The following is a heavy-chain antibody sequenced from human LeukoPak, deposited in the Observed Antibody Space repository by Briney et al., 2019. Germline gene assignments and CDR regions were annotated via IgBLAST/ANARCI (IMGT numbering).Heavy chain of an antibody. J-gene: IGHJ4*02. CDR1: GFTFSSYS. CDR2: ISSSSSYI. D-gene: IGHD3-10*01. CDR3: ARDESVAYYGSGSLNRELDY. V-gene: IGHV3-21*01. Sequence: GGSLRLSCAASGFTFSSYSMNWVRQAPGKGLEWVSSISSSSSYIYYADSVKGRFTISRDNAKNSLYLQMNSLRAEDTAVYYRARDESVAYYGSGSLNRELDYWGQGTLVTVSP.